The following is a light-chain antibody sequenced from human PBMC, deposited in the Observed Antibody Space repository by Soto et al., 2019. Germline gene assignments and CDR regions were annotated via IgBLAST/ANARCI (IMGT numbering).Light chain of an antibody. CDR3: QQYNNWWT. Sequence: EIVMTQSPATLSVSPGERATLSCRASQSVSSNLACYQQKPGQAPRLLIYGASTSATGIPARFSGSGSGTGFNLTISSLQSEDFAGYYCQQYNNWWTFGQGTKVEIK. J-gene: IGKJ1*01. CDR2: GAS. CDR1: QSVSSN. V-gene: IGKV3-15*01.